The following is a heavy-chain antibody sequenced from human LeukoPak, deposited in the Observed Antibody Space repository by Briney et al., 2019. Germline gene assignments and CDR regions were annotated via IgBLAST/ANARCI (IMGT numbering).Heavy chain of an antibody. CDR3: ARGPTRYSSSWYPHLYFDY. CDR2: INHSGST. CDR1: GGSSSGYY. D-gene: IGHD6-13*01. V-gene: IGHV4-34*01. Sequence: SETLSLTCAVYGGSSSGYYWSWIRQSPGKGLEWIGEINHSGSTNYNPSLKSRVTISVDTSKNQFSLKLSSVTAADTAVYYCARGPTRYSSSWYPHLYFDYWGQGTLVTVSS. J-gene: IGHJ4*02.